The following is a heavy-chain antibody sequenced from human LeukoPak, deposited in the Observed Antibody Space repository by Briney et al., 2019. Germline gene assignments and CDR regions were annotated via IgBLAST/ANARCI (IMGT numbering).Heavy chain of an antibody. CDR2: INPNSGGT. CDR1: GYTFTGYY. J-gene: IGHJ1*01. D-gene: IGHD5-18*01. CDR3: ARGSFSADAPLVLDYFHH. V-gene: IGHV1-2*02. Sequence: ASVKVSCTASGYTFTGYYIHWVRQAPGQGLEWMGWINPNSGGTNYAQKFQGRVTMTRDTSISTAYMELSRLKSDDTAVYYCARGSFSADAPLVLDYFHHWGQGTLVTVSS.